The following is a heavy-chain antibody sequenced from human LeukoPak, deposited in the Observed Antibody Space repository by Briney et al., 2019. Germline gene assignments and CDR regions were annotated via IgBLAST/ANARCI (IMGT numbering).Heavy chain of an antibody. J-gene: IGHJ4*02. Sequence: GGSLRLSCAASGFTFSSFAMGWVRQAPGKGLEWVSGISGSGGSTYYADSVRGRFTISRDNPKNTLYLQMNSLRAEDTAVYYCHYYDGSGLDYWGQGTLVTVSS. V-gene: IGHV3-23*01. CDR2: ISGSGGST. D-gene: IGHD3-22*01. CDR1: GFTFSSFA. CDR3: HYYDGSGLDY.